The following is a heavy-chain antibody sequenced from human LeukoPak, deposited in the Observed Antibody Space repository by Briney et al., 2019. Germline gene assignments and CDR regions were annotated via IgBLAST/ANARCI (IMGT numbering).Heavy chain of an antibody. CDR3: ARDFHELYYYDSSGYYYSYFDY. V-gene: IGHV1-69*05. CDR1: GGTFSSYA. CDR2: IIPIFGTA. D-gene: IGHD3-22*01. Sequence: ASVKVSCKASGGTFSSYAISWVRQAPGQGLEWMGRIIPIFGTANYAQKFQGRVTITTDESTSTAYMKLSSLRSEDTAVYYCARDFHELYYYDSSGYYYSYFDYWGQGTLVTVSS. J-gene: IGHJ4*02.